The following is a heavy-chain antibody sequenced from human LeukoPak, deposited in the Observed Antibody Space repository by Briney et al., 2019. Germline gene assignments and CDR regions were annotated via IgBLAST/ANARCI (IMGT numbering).Heavy chain of an antibody. J-gene: IGHJ5*02. V-gene: IGHV4-39*01. D-gene: IGHD5-12*01. Sequence: PSETLSLICTVSGGSISSSNYYWGWIRQPPGKGLEWIGSIYYSGSTYYNPSLKSRVTISVDTSKNQFSLKVRSVTAADTAVYYCGRQWLRLTNWFDPWGQGTLVTVSS. CDR3: GRQWLRLTNWFDP. CDR1: GGSISSSNYY. CDR2: IYYSGST.